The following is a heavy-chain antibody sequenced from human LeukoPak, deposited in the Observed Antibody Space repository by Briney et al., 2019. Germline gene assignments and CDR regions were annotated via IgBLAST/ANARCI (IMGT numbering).Heavy chain of an antibody. CDR2: ISGSGGST. J-gene: IGHJ6*02. CDR1: GFTFSSYA. D-gene: IGHD6-13*01. V-gene: IGHV3-23*01. Sequence: GGSLRLSCAASGFTFSSYAMSGVRQAPGRGLEWVSAISGSGGSTYYADSVKGRFTISRDNSKNTLYLQMNSLRAEDTAVYYCAKAQRSTYSSSWYYYYGMDVWGQGTTVTVSS. CDR3: AKAQRSTYSSSWYYYYGMDV.